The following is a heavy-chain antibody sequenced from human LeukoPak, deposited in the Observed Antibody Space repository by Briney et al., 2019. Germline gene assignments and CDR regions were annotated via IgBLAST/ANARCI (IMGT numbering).Heavy chain of an antibody. CDR1: GFNINNYA. V-gene: IGHV3-11*03. CDR2: ISSRSSHT. CDR3: ARFSSGWYYFDY. D-gene: IGHD6-19*01. Sequence: GGSLRLSCEASGFNINNYAMTWVRQAPGKGLEWVSYISSRSSHTNYADSVKGRFTISRDNAKNSLYLQMNSLRAEDTAVYYCARFSSGWYYFDYWDQGTLVTVSS. J-gene: IGHJ4*02.